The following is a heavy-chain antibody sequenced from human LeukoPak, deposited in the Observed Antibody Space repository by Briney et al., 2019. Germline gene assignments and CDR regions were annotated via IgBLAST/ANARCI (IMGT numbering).Heavy chain of an antibody. J-gene: IGHJ6*03. CDR1: GYTFTSYY. CDR3: AGEGGVPPSYYYYYMDV. Sequence: ASVKVSCKASGYTFTSYYMHWVRQAPGQGLEWMGIINPSGGSTSYAQKFQGRVTMTRDMSTSTVYMELSSLRTEDTAVYYCAGEGGVPPSYYYYYMDVWGKGTTVTVSS. CDR2: INPSGGST. D-gene: IGHD3-16*01. V-gene: IGHV1-46*01.